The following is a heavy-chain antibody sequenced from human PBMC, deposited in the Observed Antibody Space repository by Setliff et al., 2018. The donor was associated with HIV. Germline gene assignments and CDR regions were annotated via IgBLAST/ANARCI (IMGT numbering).Heavy chain of an antibody. CDR3: AKFFGGYRNWDYDAFDI. CDR1: GFIFSSYA. J-gene: IGHJ3*02. D-gene: IGHD1-7*01. CDR2: ISGSGANT. V-gene: IGHV3-23*01. Sequence: PGGSLRLSCAASGFIFSSYAMSWVRQAPGKGLEWVSAISGSGANTYYADSVKGRFTISRDNSKNTLYLQMNSLRAEDTAVYYCAKFFGGYRNWDYDAFDIWGQGTMVTVSS.